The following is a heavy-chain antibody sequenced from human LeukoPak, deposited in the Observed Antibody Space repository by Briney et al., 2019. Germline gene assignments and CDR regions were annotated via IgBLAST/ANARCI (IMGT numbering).Heavy chain of an antibody. CDR1: GGSISSYY. J-gene: IGHJ5*02. Sequence: PSETLSLTCTVSGGSISSYYWSWIRQPPGKGLEWIGYIYYSGSTNYNPSLKSRVTISVDTSKNQFSLKLSSVTAADTAVYYCARWSMVRGVNWFDPWGQGTLVTVSS. CDR2: IYYSGST. V-gene: IGHV4-59*01. CDR3: ARWSMVRGVNWFDP. D-gene: IGHD3-10*01.